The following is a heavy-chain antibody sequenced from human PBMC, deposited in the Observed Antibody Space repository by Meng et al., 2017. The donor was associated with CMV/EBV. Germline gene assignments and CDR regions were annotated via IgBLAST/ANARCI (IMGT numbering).Heavy chain of an antibody. CDR1: GYTFTSYA. V-gene: IGHV1-3*02. CDR2: SNAGNGNT. D-gene: IGHD5-24*01. J-gene: IGHJ3*02. CDR3: ARNWRDGHTLDPFNI. Sequence: ASVKVSCKASGYTFTSYAMHWVRQAPGQRLEWMGWSNAGNGNTKYSQEFQGRVTITRDTSASTAYMELSSLRSDDTAVYYCARNWRDGHTLDPFNIWGQGTMVTVSS.